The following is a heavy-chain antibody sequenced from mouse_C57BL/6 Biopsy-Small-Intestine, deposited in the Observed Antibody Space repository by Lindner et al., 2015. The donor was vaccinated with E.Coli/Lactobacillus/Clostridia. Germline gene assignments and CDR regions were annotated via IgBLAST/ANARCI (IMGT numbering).Heavy chain of an antibody. V-gene: IGHV1-81*01. J-gene: IGHJ3*01. CDR1: GYTFTNYG. CDR2: IYPRSGNT. Sequence: VQLQESGAELARPGASVKLSCKASGYTFTNYGISWVKQRTGQGLEWIGEIYPRSGNTYFNAKFKGKATLTADKSSSTAYMELRSLTSEDSAVYFCAREGIYENYPAWFAYWGQGTLVTVSA. CDR3: AREGIYENYPAWFAY. D-gene: IGHD2-1*01.